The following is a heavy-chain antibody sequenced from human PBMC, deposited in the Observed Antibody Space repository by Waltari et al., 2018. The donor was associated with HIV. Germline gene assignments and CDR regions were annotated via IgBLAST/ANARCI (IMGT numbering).Heavy chain of an antibody. CDR3: TRVGFGSGTYYFPGGY. CDR1: GYTFTGYY. J-gene: IGHJ4*02. D-gene: IGHD3-10*01. CDR2: INPNSGDT. V-gene: IGHV1-2*02. Sequence: QVQLVQSGAEVKSPGDSVKVSCKASGYTFTGYYIHWVRQAPGQGLEWRGWINPNSGDTNDAQKFQVRVIMTRDTSINTVYMELSRLTSDDTAVYYCTRVGFGSGTYYFPGGYWGQGTLVTVSS.